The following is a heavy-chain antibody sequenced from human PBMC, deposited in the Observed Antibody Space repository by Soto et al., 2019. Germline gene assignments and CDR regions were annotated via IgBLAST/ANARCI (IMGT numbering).Heavy chain of an antibody. V-gene: IGHV4-59*01. CDR1: GSTIRSYY. Sequence: SQSLSLTCTVSGSTIRSYYWSWIRQPPGKGLEWIGHIFYSGDTNYNPSLKSRVTISVDTSKKQFSLKLTSVTAADTAVYYCSREGSYGLFDSCRQGPRVTASS. CDR3: SREGSYGLFDS. D-gene: IGHD3-16*01. CDR2: IFYSGDT. J-gene: IGHJ4*02.